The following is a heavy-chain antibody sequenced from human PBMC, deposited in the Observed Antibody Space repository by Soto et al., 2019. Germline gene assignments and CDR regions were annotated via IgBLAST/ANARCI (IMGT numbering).Heavy chain of an antibody. D-gene: IGHD3-22*01. V-gene: IGHV4-59*08. J-gene: IGHJ4*02. CDR3: ASQQYYDSSGYYVVY. CDR2: MYNTGST. CDR1: GGSISGYY. Sequence: ETLSLTCTVSGGSISGYYWSWIRQPPGKGLEWIGYMYNTGSTVYNPSFKSRVTISVDTSKNQFSLKLSSVTAADTAMYYCASQQYYDSSGYYVVYWGQGTLVTVSS.